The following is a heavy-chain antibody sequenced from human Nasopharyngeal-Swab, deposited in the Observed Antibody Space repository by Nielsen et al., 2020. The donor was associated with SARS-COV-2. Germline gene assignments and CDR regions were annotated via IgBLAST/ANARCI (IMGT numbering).Heavy chain of an antibody. CDR1: GFTFSSYG. V-gene: IGHV3-33*01. J-gene: IGHJ6*02. CDR2: IWYDGSNK. CDR3: ARDPPATWYGMDV. Sequence: GGSLRLSCAASGFTFSSYGMHWVRQAPGKGLEWVAVIWYDGSNKYYADFVKGRFTISRDNSKNTLYLQMNSLRAEDTAVYYCARDPPATWYGMDVWGQGTTVTVSS.